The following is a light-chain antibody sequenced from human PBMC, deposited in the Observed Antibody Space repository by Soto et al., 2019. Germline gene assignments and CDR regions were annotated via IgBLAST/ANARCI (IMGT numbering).Light chain of an antibody. J-gene: IGLJ1*01. V-gene: IGLV2-8*01. CDR1: SSDVGGYNF. CDR3: SSYAGSKNRYV. CDR2: EVT. Sequence: QSALTQPPSASGSRGQSVSISFAGTSSDVGGYNFVSWYQQHPGKAPKLILYEVTKRPSGVPDRFSGSKSGNTASLTVSGLQTEDEAHYYCSSYAGSKNRYVFGTGTKLTVL.